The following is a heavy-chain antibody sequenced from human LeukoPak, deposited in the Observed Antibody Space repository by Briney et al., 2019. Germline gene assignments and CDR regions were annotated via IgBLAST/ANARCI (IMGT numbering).Heavy chain of an antibody. J-gene: IGHJ4*02. D-gene: IGHD3-10*01. CDR1: GVTFSIYA. CDR3: ATDISGSGTAAQL. CDR2: IGGSGTDT. Sequence: PGGSLRLSCAASGVTFSIYAMGWVRQAPGRGLEWVSGIGGSGTDTYYADSVKGRFTISRDNSKNTLYLQMNSLRAEDTAVYYCATDISGSGTAAQLWGQGTLVTVSS. V-gene: IGHV3-23*01.